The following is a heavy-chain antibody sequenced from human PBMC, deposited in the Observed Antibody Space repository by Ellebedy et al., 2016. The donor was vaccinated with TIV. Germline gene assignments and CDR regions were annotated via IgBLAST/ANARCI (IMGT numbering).Heavy chain of an antibody. CDR3: ASDRDYAFNY. CDR1: GGPISSVSYY. V-gene: IGHV4-39*07. CDR2: IYYSGST. D-gene: IGHD4/OR15-4a*01. Sequence: MPSETLSLTCSVSGGPISSVSYYWGWIRQPTGKGLEWILSIYYSGSTYYNPSLKSPVTISVDTSKNQFSLKLNSVTAEDTAVYYCASDRDYAFNYWGQGTLVTVSS. J-gene: IGHJ4*02.